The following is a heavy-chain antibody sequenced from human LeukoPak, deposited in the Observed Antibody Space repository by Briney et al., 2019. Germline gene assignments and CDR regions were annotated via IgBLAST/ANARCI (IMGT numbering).Heavy chain of an antibody. D-gene: IGHD3-22*01. CDR2: ISSSSSYI. CDR3: ARDTYYYDDAFDI. J-gene: IGHJ3*02. Sequence: AGGSLRLSCAASGFTFSSYSMNWVRQAPGKGLEWVSSISSSSSYIYYADSVKGRFTISRDNAKNSLYLQMNSLRAEDTAVYYCARDTYYYDDAFDIWGQGTMVTVSS. CDR1: GFTFSSYS. V-gene: IGHV3-21*01.